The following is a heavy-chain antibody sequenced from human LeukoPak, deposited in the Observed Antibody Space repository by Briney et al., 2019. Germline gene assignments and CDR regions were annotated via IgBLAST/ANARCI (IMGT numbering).Heavy chain of an antibody. V-gene: IGHV4-34*01. CDR2: INHSGST. CDR3: ARGPHRKYSGCGFHFDY. J-gene: IGHJ4*02. D-gene: IGHD5-12*01. Sequence: ETLSLTCAVYGGSFSGDYWSWIRQPPGKGREWSGEINHSGSTNYNPSLTSRVTISVDTSKNQFSLKLSSVTAADTAVYYCARGPHRKYSGCGFHFDYWGQGTLVTVSS. CDR1: GGSFSGDY.